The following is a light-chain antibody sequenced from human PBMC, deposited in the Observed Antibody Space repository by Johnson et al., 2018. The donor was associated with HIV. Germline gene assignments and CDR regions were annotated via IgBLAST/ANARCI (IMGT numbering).Light chain of an antibody. Sequence: QSVLTQPPSVSAAPGQKVTISCSGSSSNIGNNYVSRYQQLPGTAPRLVTYDNNKRPSGIPDRFSGPNYGTSGTLGITGLQTGDEADYYCGTWVSSLSAYVFGTGTKVTVL. CDR2: DNN. CDR3: GTWVSSLSAYV. V-gene: IGLV1-51*01. CDR1: SSNIGNNY. J-gene: IGLJ1*01.